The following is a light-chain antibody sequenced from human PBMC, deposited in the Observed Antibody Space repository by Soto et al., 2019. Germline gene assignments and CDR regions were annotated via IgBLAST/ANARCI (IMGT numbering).Light chain of an antibody. Sequence: DIQLTQSPSSLSASVGDRVTIACRASQDIGRYLLWYQQTPGKVPKVLIYAASILQSGVPSRFSGSGSGTYFTLTISSLQPEDVGNYYCQKYNSAPFTFGPGTKVEIK. V-gene: IGKV1-27*01. J-gene: IGKJ3*01. CDR3: QKYNSAPFT. CDR1: QDIGRY. CDR2: AAS.